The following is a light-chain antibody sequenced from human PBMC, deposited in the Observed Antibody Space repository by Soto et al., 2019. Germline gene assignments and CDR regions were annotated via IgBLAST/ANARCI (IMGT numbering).Light chain of an antibody. J-gene: IGKJ2*01. Sequence: EIVMTQSPVILSVSPGEKATLSCRASQSVGSNLAWYQQKLGQAPRLLIYDSSTRATGIPARFSGSGYGTEFTLTITSQQSEDFAFYYCQKYNNWPTGYSFGQGTKLEI. V-gene: IGKV3-15*01. CDR3: QKYNNWPTGYS. CDR1: QSVGSN. CDR2: DSS.